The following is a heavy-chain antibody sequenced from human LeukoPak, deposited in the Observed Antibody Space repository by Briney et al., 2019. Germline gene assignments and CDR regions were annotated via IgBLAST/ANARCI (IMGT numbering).Heavy chain of an antibody. J-gene: IGHJ5*02. Sequence: GESLKISCKGSGYSFTSYCIGWVRQMPGKGLEWMGIIYPGDSDTRYSPSFQGQVTISADKSISTAYLQWSSLKASDTAMYYCARHGVDYSNYGWFDPWGQGTLVTVSS. CDR1: GYSFTSYC. V-gene: IGHV5-51*01. CDR3: ARHGVDYSNYGWFDP. CDR2: IYPGDSDT. D-gene: IGHD4-11*01.